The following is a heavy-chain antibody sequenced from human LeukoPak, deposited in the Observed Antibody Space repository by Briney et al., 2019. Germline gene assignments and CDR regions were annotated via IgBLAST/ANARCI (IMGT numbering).Heavy chain of an antibody. CDR1: GFIFDDYG. V-gene: IGHV3-9*01. Sequence: GGSLRLSCEASGFIFDDYGMHWVRQAPGKGLEWVSGISRNNARGYAGSVRGRVTISRDNARNSLYLQMNSLREEDTALYYCAKEDVTREGYMDVWGKGTTVTVSS. CDR2: ISRNNAR. J-gene: IGHJ6*04. CDR3: AKEDVTREGYMDV. D-gene: IGHD1-26*01.